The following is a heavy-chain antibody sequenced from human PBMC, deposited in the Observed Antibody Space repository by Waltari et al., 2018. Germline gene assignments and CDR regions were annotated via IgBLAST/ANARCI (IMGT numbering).Heavy chain of an antibody. CDR2: INHSGST. Sequence: QVQLQQWGAGLLKPSETLSLTCAVYGGSFSGYYWSWIRQPPGKGLEWIGEINHSGSTNYNPSLKSRVTISVDTSKNQFALKLSSVTAADTAVYYCARAGYCSGGSCRYRPFWYYYYMDVWGKGTTVTVSS. CDR3: ARAGYCSGGSCRYRPFWYYYYMDV. CDR1: GGSFSGYY. D-gene: IGHD2-15*01. V-gene: IGHV4-34*01. J-gene: IGHJ6*03.